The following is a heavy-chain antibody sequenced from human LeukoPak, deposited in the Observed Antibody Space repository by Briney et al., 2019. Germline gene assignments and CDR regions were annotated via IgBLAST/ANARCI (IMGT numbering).Heavy chain of an antibody. J-gene: IGHJ6*02. Sequence: GGSLRLSCAASVFTFRNYWMHWVRQSPGKGRVCVSRFNSDGRSTSYADSVKGRFTISRDNAKNTLYLQMNSLKAEDTAVYYCARDLNIVVVPAHGMDVWCQGTTVTVSS. D-gene: IGHD2-2*01. CDR2: FNSDGRST. CDR1: VFTFRNYW. V-gene: IGHV3-74*01. CDR3: ARDLNIVVVPAHGMDV.